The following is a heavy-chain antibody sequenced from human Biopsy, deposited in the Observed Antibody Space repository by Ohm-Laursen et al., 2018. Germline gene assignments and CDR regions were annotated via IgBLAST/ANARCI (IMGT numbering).Heavy chain of an antibody. CDR2: FRFEDRT. D-gene: IGHD5-24*01. CDR1: GGSISNYF. CDR3: ARELVDMATLDYHFDR. V-gene: IGHV4-59*01. Sequence: SDTLSLTCAVSGGSISNYFWTWIRQPPGKGLEWIGYFRFEDRTSYNSSLKSRVTISADTSKNQFSLRLSSVTAADTAVYFCARELVDMATLDYHFDRWGRGTLVTVSS. J-gene: IGHJ4*02.